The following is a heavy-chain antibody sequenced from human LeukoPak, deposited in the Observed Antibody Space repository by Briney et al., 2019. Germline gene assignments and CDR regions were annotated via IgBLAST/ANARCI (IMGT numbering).Heavy chain of an antibody. J-gene: IGHJ6*03. V-gene: IGHV3-30-3*01. D-gene: IGHD3-16*01. CDR1: GFTFSDYA. CDR3: AFQPPNDYVWGSYYYYYMDV. Sequence: PGGSLRLSCAASGFTFSDYAMYWVRQAPGKGLEWVTVISSDGSNKYYADSVKGRFTISRDNSKNTLYLQMNSLRTEDTAVYYCAFQPPNDYVWGSYYYYYMDVWGKGTTVTVSS. CDR2: ISSDGSNK.